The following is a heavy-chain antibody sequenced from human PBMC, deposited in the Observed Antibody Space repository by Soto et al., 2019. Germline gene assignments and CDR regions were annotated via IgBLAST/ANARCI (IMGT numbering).Heavy chain of an antibody. CDR2: IWYDGSNK. Sequence: PGGSLRLSCAASGFTFSSYGMHWVRQAPGKGPEWVAVIWYDGSNKYYADSVKGRFTISRDNSKNTLYLQMNSLRAEDTAVYYCARDLRRKMYYDILTGPGGAFDIWGQGTMVTVSS. V-gene: IGHV3-33*01. CDR1: GFTFSSYG. J-gene: IGHJ3*02. CDR3: ARDLRRKMYYDILTGPGGAFDI. D-gene: IGHD3-9*01.